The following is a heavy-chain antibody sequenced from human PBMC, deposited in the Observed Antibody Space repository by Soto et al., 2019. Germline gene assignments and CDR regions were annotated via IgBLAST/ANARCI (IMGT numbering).Heavy chain of an antibody. J-gene: IGHJ5*02. V-gene: IGHV1-69*01. D-gene: IGHD2-2*01. CDR1: GGTFSSYA. Sequence: QVQLVQSGAEVKKPGSSVKVSCKASGGTFSSYAISWVRQAPGPGLAWMGGIIPIFGTANYAQKFQGRVTITADESTRTAYMGLSSLRSEDTAVYYCARQAITNYCSSTSCYEGWFDPWGQGTLVTVSS. CDR3: ARQAITNYCSSTSCYEGWFDP. CDR2: IIPIFGTA.